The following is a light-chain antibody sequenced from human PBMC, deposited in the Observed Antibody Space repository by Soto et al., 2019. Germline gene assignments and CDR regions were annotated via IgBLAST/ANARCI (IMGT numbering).Light chain of an antibody. CDR1: QNINNW. CDR3: QQYKSYWT. Sequence: DIQMTQSPSTLSASVGDRVTITCRASQNINNWLAWYQQKPGKAPKLLIYKASTLESGVPSRFSGSGSGTEFTLTISSLQPDDFATYYCQQYKSYWTFGQGTKVDIK. J-gene: IGKJ1*01. V-gene: IGKV1-5*03. CDR2: KAS.